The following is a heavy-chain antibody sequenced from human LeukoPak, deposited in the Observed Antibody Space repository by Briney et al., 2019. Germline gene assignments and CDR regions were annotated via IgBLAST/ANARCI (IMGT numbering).Heavy chain of an antibody. CDR3: ARDQADSSGWYSWFDP. V-gene: IGHV1-69*13. Sequence: SVKVSCKASGGTFSSYAISWVRQAPGQGLEWMGGIIPIFGTANYAQKFQGRVTITADESTSTAYMELSSLRSEDTAVSYCARDQADSSGWYSWFDPWGQGTLVTVSS. J-gene: IGHJ5*02. CDR1: GGTFSSYA. D-gene: IGHD6-19*01. CDR2: IIPIFGTA.